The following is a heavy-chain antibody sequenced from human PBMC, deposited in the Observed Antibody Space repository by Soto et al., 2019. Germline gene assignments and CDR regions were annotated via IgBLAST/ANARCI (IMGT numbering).Heavy chain of an antibody. D-gene: IGHD1-26*01. CDR2: TSYDGNNK. CDR3: AKGGGSARDFDY. Sequence: RGSLRLSCTGSGFTFGNYGMHWVRQAPGKGLEWVASTSYDGNNKYYADSLKGRFTISRDNSKKMVYLQMTSLGPEDTAVYYCAKGGGSARDFDYWSQGALVTVSS. J-gene: IGHJ4*02. CDR1: GFTFGNYG. V-gene: IGHV3-30*18.